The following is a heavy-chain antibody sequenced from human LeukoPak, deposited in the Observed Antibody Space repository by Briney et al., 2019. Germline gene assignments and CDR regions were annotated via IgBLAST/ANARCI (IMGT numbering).Heavy chain of an antibody. Sequence: GASVKVSCEASGYMFSSYGINWVRQAPGQGLEWMGWISGYNGNTNYAQKLQGRVTMTTDTSTSTVYMELRSLRSDDTAVYYCASGAPGSSQDYRGQGTLVTVSS. CDR1: GYMFSSYG. D-gene: IGHD6-13*01. CDR2: ISGYNGNT. CDR3: ASGAPGSSQDY. V-gene: IGHV1-18*01. J-gene: IGHJ4*02.